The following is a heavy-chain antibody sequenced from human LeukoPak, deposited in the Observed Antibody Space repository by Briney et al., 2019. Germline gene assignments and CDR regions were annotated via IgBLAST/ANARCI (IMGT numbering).Heavy chain of an antibody. CDR1: GYTFTGYN. D-gene: IGHD5-18*01. Sequence: ASVKVSCKASGYTFTGYNTHWVRQAPGQGLEWMGWINPNTDGTNYAQKFQGRVTMTRDTAISTVYMELSRLRSDDTAVYYCAREMTLGYSYGYGRNDYWGQGTLVTVSS. V-gene: IGHV1-2*02. J-gene: IGHJ4*02. CDR2: INPNTDGT. CDR3: AREMTLGYSYGYGRNDY.